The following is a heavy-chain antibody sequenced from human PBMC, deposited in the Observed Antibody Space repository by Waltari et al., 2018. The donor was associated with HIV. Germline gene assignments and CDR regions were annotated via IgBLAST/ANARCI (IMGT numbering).Heavy chain of an antibody. CDR2: FEPEDGET. Sequence: QVQLVQSGAEVKKPGASVKVSCKVSGYTLTEFSMHWVRQAPGKGLEWMGGFEPEDGETIYAQKFQGRVTMTEDTSTDTAYMELSSLRSEDTAVYYCATDILTGYNFDYWGQGTLVTVSS. CDR3: ATDILTGYNFDY. J-gene: IGHJ4*02. CDR1: GYTLTEFS. D-gene: IGHD3-9*01. V-gene: IGHV1-24*01.